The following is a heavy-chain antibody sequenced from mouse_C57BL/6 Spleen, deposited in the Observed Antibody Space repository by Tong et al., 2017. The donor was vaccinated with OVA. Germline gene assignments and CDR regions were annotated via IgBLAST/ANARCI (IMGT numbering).Heavy chain of an antibody. CDR1: GYTFTDYN. CDR2: INPSNGGT. V-gene: IGHV1-22*01. Sequence: EVQLQESGPELVKPGASVKMSCKASGYTFTDYNMHWVKQSHGKSLEWIGYINPSNGGTSYNQKFKGKATLTVNKSSSTAYMELRSLTSEDSAVYYCARGGTLYWYFDVWGTGTTLTVSS. J-gene: IGHJ1*03. D-gene: IGHD2-14*01. CDR3: ARGGTLYWYFDV.